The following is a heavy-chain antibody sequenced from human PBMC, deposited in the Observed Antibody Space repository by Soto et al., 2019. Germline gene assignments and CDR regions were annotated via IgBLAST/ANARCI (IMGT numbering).Heavy chain of an antibody. CDR3: AKGGIVLRFLEWLPDAFDI. CDR1: GFTFSSYA. CDR2: ISGSGGST. V-gene: IGHV3-23*01. J-gene: IGHJ3*02. Sequence: EVQLLESGGGLVQPGGSLRLSCAASGFTFSSYAMSWVRQAPGKGLEWVSAISGSGGSTYYADSVKGRFTISRDNSKNTLDLQMNSLRAEDTAVYYCAKGGIVLRFLEWLPDAFDIWGQGTMVTVSS. D-gene: IGHD3-3*01.